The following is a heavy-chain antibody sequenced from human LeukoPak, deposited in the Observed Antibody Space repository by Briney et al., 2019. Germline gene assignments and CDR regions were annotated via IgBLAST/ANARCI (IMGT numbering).Heavy chain of an antibody. Sequence: QPGGSLRLSCVASGFTFSNYWMHRVRQAPGKGLVWVSRINTDGSTTTYADSVKGRFTISRDNAKNTLYLQMNSLRAEETAVYFCARAADYYASGIFYWGQGTLVTVSS. CDR2: INTDGSTT. CDR1: GFTFSNYW. J-gene: IGHJ4*02. D-gene: IGHD3-10*01. V-gene: IGHV3-74*01. CDR3: ARAADYYASGIFY.